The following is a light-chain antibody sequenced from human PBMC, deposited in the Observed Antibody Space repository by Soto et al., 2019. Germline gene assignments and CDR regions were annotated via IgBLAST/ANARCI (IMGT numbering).Light chain of an antibody. J-gene: IGLJ2*01. V-gene: IGLV1-47*01. Sequence: QSVLTQPPSASGTPGQRVTISCSGGSSNIGTNFVSWYQLLPGTAPKLLIFRNNQRPSGVPDRFSGARSGTSAPLAISVLRSEDEADYFCAAWDDNLSALVFGGGTKLTVL. CDR1: SSNIGTNF. CDR3: AAWDDNLSALV. CDR2: RNN.